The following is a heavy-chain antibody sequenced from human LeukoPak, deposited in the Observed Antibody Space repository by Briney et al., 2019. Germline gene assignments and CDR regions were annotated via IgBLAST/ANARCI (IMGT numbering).Heavy chain of an antibody. Sequence: GGSLRLSCAASGFTFSSHSMNWVRQAPGKGLEWVSSISSSSNYIYYADSVKGRFTISRDNAKNSLYLQMNSLRAEDTAVYYCARSGSYHPFDYWGQGTLVTVSS. CDR2: ISSSSNYI. J-gene: IGHJ4*02. V-gene: IGHV3-21*01. CDR1: GFTFSSHS. D-gene: IGHD1-26*01. CDR3: ARSGSYHPFDY.